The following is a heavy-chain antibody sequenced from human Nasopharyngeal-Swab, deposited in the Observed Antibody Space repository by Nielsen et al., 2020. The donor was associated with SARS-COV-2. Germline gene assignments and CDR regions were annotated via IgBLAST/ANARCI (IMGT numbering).Heavy chain of an antibody. CDR3: ARDGAAAAADY. Sequence: ASVKVSCKASGYTFTSYYMHWVRQAPGQGLEWMGIINPSGGSTSYAQKFQGRVTMTRDTSTSTVYLELSSLRSEDTAVYYCARDGAAAAADYWGQGTLVTVSS. J-gene: IGHJ4*02. CDR2: INPSGGST. CDR1: GYTFTSYY. V-gene: IGHV1-46*01. D-gene: IGHD6-13*01.